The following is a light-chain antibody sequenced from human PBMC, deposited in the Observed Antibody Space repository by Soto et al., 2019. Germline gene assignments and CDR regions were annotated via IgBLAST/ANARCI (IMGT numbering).Light chain of an antibody. CDR2: KAS. V-gene: IGKV1-5*03. J-gene: IGKJ1*01. CDR3: QQYYYFAT. Sequence: DIQMTQSPSTLSASVGDRVTITCRASQSISSWLTWYQQKAGQAPKLLIYKASIVESGVPSRFSGSGSGTEFPLTISSLQPDDSATYYCQQYYYFATFGQGTRVEVK. CDR1: QSISSW.